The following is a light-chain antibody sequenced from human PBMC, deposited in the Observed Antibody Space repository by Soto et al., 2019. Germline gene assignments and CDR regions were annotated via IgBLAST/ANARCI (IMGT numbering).Light chain of an antibody. CDR1: SSDVGTYNY. Sequence: QSALTQPPSASGSPGQSVTISCTGTSSDVGTYNYVSWHQQHPGKAPKLLIYEVSKRPSGVPDRFSGSKSGNTASLTASGLQAEDEADYYCISYARSDTYVFGTGTKVTVL. J-gene: IGLJ1*01. V-gene: IGLV2-8*01. CDR2: EVS. CDR3: ISYARSDTYV.